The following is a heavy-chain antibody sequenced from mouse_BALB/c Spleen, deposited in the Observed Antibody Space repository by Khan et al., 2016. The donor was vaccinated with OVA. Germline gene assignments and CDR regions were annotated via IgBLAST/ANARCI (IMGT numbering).Heavy chain of an antibody. CDR1: GYTFTDYV. D-gene: IGHD1-1*01. CDR3: ARSTTDYYTMDY. CDR2: IYPYTDDT. J-gene: IGHJ4*01. V-gene: IGHV1S136*01. Sequence: VQLQQSGPELVKPGASVKMSCKASGYTFTDYVIHWVKQKPGQGLEWIGYIYPYTDDTESTEGFKGKATLTLDKSSSTAYMDLSSLTSADSSVNYCARSTTDYYTMDYWDQGTSVTVSS.